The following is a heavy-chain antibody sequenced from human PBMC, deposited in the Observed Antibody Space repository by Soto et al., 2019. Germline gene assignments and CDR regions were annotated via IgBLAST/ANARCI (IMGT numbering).Heavy chain of an antibody. CDR1: GYTFTNYG. D-gene: IGHD3-10*01. V-gene: IGHV1-18*01. Sequence: QIQLVQSGAEVKKAGASVKVSCKASGYTFTNYGISWVRQALGQGLEWMGWISAYNENTNYAQKFQGRVTLTTDTSTRTAYMELRSLTSDDTAVYYCAREGYYYGSGSYSPPRYYGMDVWGQGTTVTVFS. J-gene: IGHJ6*02. CDR2: ISAYNENT. CDR3: AREGYYYGSGSYSPPRYYGMDV.